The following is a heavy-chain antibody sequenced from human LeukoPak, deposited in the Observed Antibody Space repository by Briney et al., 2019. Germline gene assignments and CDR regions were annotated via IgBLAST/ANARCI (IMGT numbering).Heavy chain of an antibody. J-gene: IGHJ5*02. CDR2: INHSGST. D-gene: IGHD6-13*01. CDR1: GGSFSGYY. V-gene: IGHV4-34*01. CDR3: ARGPVDSSSFWFDP. Sequence: KPSETLSLTCAVYGGSFSGYYWSWFRQPPGKGLEWIGEINHSGSTNYNPSLKSRVAISVDTSKNQFSLKLSSVTAADTAVYYCARGPVDSSSFWFDPWGQGNLVTVSS.